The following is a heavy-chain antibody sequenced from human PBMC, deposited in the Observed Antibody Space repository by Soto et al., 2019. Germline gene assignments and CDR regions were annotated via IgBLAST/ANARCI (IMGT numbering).Heavy chain of an antibody. V-gene: IGHV4-4*02. CDR3: ARGEERVAMPSAY. CDR1: SGSIDNVYW. CDR2: TSHDGVT. J-gene: IGHJ4*02. D-gene: IGHD2-2*01. Sequence: SETLSLTCAVSSGSIDNVYWWSWVRQSPGKGLEWIGETSHDGVTNYNPSLKSRVTISVDSSKNQYSLKLSSVTAADTAVYYCARGEERVAMPSAYWGQGTLVTVSS.